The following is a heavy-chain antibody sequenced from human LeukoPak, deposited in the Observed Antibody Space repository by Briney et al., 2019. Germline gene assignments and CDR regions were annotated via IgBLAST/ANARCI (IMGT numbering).Heavy chain of an antibody. CDR2: ISSSSSYI. D-gene: IGHD1-26*01. J-gene: IGHJ4*02. CDR3: ARGGISGSHMDFDY. V-gene: IGHV3-21*01. Sequence: GGSLRLSCAASGFTFSSYSMNWVRQAPGKGLEWVSSISSSSSYIYYADPVKGRFTISRDNAKNSLYLQMNSLRAEDTAVYYCARGGISGSHMDFDYWGQGTLVTVSS. CDR1: GFTFSSYS.